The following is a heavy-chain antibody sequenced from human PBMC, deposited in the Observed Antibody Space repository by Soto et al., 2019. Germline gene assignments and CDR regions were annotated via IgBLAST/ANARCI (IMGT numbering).Heavy chain of an antibody. Sequence: GSLRLSCSASGFTFSDENMSWVRQVPGKGLEWVSGISGGGSYIFYADSVQGRFSISRDNPKNSLFLEMNSLRVGDTAVYYCARDSDCHSTSCFFPPHVWGRGTTVTVSS. CDR2: ISGGGSYI. J-gene: IGHJ6*02. CDR3: ARDSDCHSTSCFFPPHV. V-gene: IGHV3-21*06. CDR1: GFTFSDEN. D-gene: IGHD2-2*01.